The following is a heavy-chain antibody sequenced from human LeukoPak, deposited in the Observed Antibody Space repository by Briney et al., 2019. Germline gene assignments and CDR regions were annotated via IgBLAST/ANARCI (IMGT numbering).Heavy chain of an antibody. V-gene: IGHV4-59*08. J-gene: IGHJ4*02. D-gene: IGHD6-13*01. CDR3: ARQAAAGRDFDY. CDR2: IYYSGST. CDR1: GGSISSYY. Sequence: PSETLSLTCTVSGGSISSYYWSWIRQPPGKGLEWLGYIYYSGSTNYNPSLKSRVTISVDTSKNQFSLKLSSVTAADTAVYYCARQAAAGRDFDYWGQGTLVTVSS.